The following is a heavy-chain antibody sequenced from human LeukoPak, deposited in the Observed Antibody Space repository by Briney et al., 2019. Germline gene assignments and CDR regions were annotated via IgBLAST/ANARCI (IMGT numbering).Heavy chain of an antibody. CDR1: GFIFDDYA. V-gene: IGHV3-9*03. J-gene: IGHJ3*02. CDR2: ITWNSDTV. Sequence: GGSLRLSCVASGFIFDDYAMHWVRQAPGKGLEWVAGITWNSDTVGYADSVRGRFTISRDNMKSSLSLQMNSLRAEDMALYYCAKATVSGTAAFDIWGQGTMVTVSS. D-gene: IGHD6-25*01. CDR3: AKATVSGTAAFDI.